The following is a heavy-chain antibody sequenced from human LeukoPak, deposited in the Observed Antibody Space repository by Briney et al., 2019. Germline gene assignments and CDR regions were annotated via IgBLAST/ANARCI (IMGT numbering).Heavy chain of an antibody. Sequence: SVKVSCKASGGTFSSYTISWVRQAPGQGLEWMGRIIPIPGIANYAQKFQGRVTITADRSTSTAYMELSSLRSEVTAVYYCATSRDYYDSSGYYGLQYFQHWGQGTLVTVSS. D-gene: IGHD3-22*01. CDR2: IIPIPGIA. V-gene: IGHV1-69*02. J-gene: IGHJ1*01. CDR1: GGTFSSYT. CDR3: ATSRDYYDSSGYYGLQYFQH.